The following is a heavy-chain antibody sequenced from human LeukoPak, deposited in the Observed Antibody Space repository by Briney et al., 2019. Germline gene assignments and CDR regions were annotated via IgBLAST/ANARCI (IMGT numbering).Heavy chain of an antibody. D-gene: IGHD4-11*01. CDR1: GYTFTSYY. J-gene: IGHJ4*02. CDR2: INPSGGST. CDR3: ARDRAYDYSNPRGFDY. Sequence: ASVKVSCKASGYTFTSYYMHWVRQAPGQGLEWMGIINPSGGSTSYAQKFQGRVTMTRDTSTSTVYMEPRSLRSDDTAVYYCARDRAYDYSNPRGFDYWGQGTLVTVSS. V-gene: IGHV1-46*01.